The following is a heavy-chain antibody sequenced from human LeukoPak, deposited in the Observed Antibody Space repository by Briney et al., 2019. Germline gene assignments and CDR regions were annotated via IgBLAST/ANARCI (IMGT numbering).Heavy chain of an antibody. CDR3: VRSNIVVVPAANFDY. V-gene: IGHV4-39*01. CDR1: GGSISSSSYY. CDR2: IYYSGST. J-gene: IGHJ4*02. D-gene: IGHD2-2*01. Sequence: PSETLSLTCTVSGGSISSSSYYWGWIRQPPGKGLEWIGRIYYSGSTYYNPSLKSRVTISVDTSKNQFSLKLSSVTAADTAVYYCVRSNIVVVPAANFDYWGQGTLVTVSS.